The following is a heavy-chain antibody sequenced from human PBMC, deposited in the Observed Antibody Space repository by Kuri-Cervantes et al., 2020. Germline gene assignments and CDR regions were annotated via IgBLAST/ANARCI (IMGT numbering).Heavy chain of an antibody. CDR2: ISAYNGNT. CDR1: GYTFTSYS. D-gene: IGHD5-18*01. CDR3: ARDRGYSYGYVKGGYNWFDP. Sequence: ASVKVSCKASGYTFTSYSISWVRQAPGQGLEWMGWISAYNGNTNYAQKLQGRVTMTRDTSISTAYMELSSLRSDDTAVYYCARDRGYSYGYVKGGYNWFDPWGQGTLVTVSS. J-gene: IGHJ5*02. V-gene: IGHV1-18*01.